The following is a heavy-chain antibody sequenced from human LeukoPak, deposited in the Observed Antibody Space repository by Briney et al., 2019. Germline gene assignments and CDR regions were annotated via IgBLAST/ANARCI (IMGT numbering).Heavy chain of an antibody. CDR2: VRYDGKNQ. D-gene: IGHD1-26*01. CDR3: ARDRGQWELRDTPDY. V-gene: IGHV3-30*02. J-gene: IGHJ4*02. Sequence: AGGSLRLSCTASGFTFSSYGIHWVRQAPGKGLEWVSFVRYDGKNQYYADSVKGRFTISRDNSKNTLYLQMNSLRAEDTAAYYCARDRGQWELRDTPDYWGQGTLVTVSS. CDR1: GFTFSSYG.